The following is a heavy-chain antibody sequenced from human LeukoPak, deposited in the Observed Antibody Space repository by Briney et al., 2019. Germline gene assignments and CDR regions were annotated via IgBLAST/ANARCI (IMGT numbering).Heavy chain of an antibody. CDR1: GYTFTSYY. J-gene: IGHJ4*02. D-gene: IGHD3-22*01. V-gene: IGHV1-46*01. CDR3: ARWDYYDSSGYYHYFDY. CDR2: INPSGGST. Sequence: ASVKVSCKASGYTFTSYYMHWVRQAPGQGLEWMGIINPSGGSTSYAQKFQGRVTMTRDTSTSTVYMELSSLRSEDTAVYYCARWDYYDSSGYYHYFDYWGQGTLVTVSS.